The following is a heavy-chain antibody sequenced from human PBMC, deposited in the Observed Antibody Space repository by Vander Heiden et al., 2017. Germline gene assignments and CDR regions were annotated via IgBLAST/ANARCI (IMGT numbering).Heavy chain of an antibody. V-gene: IGHV5-51*01. CDR1: GYSFTSYW. J-gene: IGHJ1*01. D-gene: IGHD1-26*01. Sequence: EVQLVQSGAEVKEPGESLKISCTGSGYSFTSYWIGWVRQMPGKGLEWMGIIYPGDSDTRYSPAVQGQVTISADKSISTAYLQWSSLKASDTAMYYCARRRGSYDEYFQHWGQGTLVTVSS. CDR2: IYPGDSDT. CDR3: ARRRGSYDEYFQH.